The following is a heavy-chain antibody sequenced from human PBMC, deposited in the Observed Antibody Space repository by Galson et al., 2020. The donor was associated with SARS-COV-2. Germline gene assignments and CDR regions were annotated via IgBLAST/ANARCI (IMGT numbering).Heavy chain of an antibody. V-gene: IGHV3-7*05. CDR3: VRGFLRKT. CDR2: IKPDGSEQ. J-gene: IGHJ5*02. Sequence: GESLKISCAASGFTFSNHWMSWVRQASGKGLQWVANIKPDGSEQNYVDSVKGRFIISRDNTKNSLHLQMHSLRAEDTAVYYCVRGFLRKTWGQGTLVTVSS. CDR1: GFTFSNHW.